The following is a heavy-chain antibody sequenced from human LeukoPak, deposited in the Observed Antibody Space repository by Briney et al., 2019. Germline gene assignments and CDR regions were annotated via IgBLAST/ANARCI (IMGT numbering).Heavy chain of an antibody. CDR3: ARGGRALYYYYMDV. CDR1: GFTFSSYA. V-gene: IGHV3-30*04. J-gene: IGHJ6*03. Sequence: GGSLRLSCAASGFTFSSYAMHWVRQAPGKGLEWVAVISYDGSNKYYADSVKGRFTISRDNSKNTLYLQMNSLRAEDTAVYYCARGGRALYYYYMDVWGKGTTVTVSS. D-gene: IGHD3/OR15-3a*01. CDR2: ISYDGSNK.